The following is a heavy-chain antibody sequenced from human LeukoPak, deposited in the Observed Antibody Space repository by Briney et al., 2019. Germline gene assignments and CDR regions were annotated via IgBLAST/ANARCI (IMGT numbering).Heavy chain of an antibody. J-gene: IGHJ4*02. Sequence: SQTLSLTCAISGDSVSSNSASWNWIRQSPSGGLEWLGRTYYRSKWFTDYAVSLTSRLAINPDTSKNQFSLQLNSVTPEDTAVYYCARGNAAMVRALDYWGQGILVTVSS. CDR1: GDSVSSNSAS. CDR3: ARGNAAMVRALDY. D-gene: IGHD5-18*01. V-gene: IGHV6-1*01. CDR2: TYYRSKWFT.